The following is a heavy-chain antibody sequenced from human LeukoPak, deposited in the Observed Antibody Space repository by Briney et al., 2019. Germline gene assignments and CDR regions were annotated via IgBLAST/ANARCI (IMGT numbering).Heavy chain of an antibody. CDR2: ISGSGGST. Sequence: GGSLRLSCAASGFTSSSYAMSWVRQAPGKGLEWVSAISGSGGSTYYADSVKGRFTISRGNSKNTLYLQMNSLRAEDTAVYYCAKDGISPTGTHDYWGQGTLVTVSS. CDR3: AKDGISPTGTHDY. D-gene: IGHD2/OR15-2a*01. CDR1: GFTSSSYA. V-gene: IGHV3-23*01. J-gene: IGHJ4*02.